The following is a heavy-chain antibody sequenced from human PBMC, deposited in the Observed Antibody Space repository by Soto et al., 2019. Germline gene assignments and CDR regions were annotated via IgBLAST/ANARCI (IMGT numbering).Heavy chain of an antibody. CDR2: ISYDGSVK. CDR1: GFTFSSNG. Sequence: QVQLVESGGGVVQPGRSLRLSCAASGFTFSSNGMHWVRQAPGKGLEWVAFISYDGSVKYYAESVKGRFTISRDNSKNTLYLQMNSLRPEDTAIYYCAKDLRGDRRLKNYFDYWGQGTLGTVSS. J-gene: IGHJ4*02. V-gene: IGHV3-30*18. D-gene: IGHD3-10*01. CDR3: AKDLRGDRRLKNYFDY.